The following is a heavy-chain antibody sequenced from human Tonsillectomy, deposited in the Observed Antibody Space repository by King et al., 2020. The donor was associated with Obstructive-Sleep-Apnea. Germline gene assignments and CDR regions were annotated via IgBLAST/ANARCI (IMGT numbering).Heavy chain of an antibody. D-gene: IGHD4-11*01. Sequence: QLVQSGAEVKKPGASVKVSCKASGYTFTSYGISWVRQAPGQGLEWMGWISRYNGNTYYEQKVQGRVTMTTDTSTSTAFLELRSLISDDTAVYYCARDPPPYSRDYYGMDVWGQGTTVTVSS. CDR2: ISRYNGNT. CDR1: GYTFTSYG. CDR3: ARDPPPYSRDYYGMDV. J-gene: IGHJ6*02. V-gene: IGHV1-18*01.